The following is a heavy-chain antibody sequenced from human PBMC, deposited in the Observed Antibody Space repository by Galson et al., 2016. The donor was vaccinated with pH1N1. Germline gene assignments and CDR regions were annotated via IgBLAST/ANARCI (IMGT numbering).Heavy chain of an antibody. Sequence: TLSLTCTVSGASVTRGDSYWSWIRQHPGKGLEWIGYIDYSGSTYYNPSLKSRITISVDTSKNQFSLRLSSVTAADTAVYYCARRFFEYLDGRPTDAFDIWGPGTMVTVSS. CDR2: IDYSGST. D-gene: IGHD3-3*01. CDR1: GASVTRGDSY. J-gene: IGHJ3*02. CDR3: ARRFFEYLDGRPTDAFDI. V-gene: IGHV4-31*03.